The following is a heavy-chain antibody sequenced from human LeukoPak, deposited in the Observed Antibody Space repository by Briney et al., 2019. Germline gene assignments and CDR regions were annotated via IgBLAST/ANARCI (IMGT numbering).Heavy chain of an antibody. CDR3: ARAVAYYYDSSGYRFDAFDI. V-gene: IGHV4-59*01. Sequence: SETLSLTCTVSGGSISSYYWSWIRQPPGKGLEWIGYIYYSGSTNYDPSLKSRVTISVDTSKNQFSLKLSSVTAADTAVYYCARAVAYYYDSSGYRFDAFDIWGQGTMVTVSS. J-gene: IGHJ3*02. CDR1: GGSISSYY. CDR2: IYYSGST. D-gene: IGHD3-22*01.